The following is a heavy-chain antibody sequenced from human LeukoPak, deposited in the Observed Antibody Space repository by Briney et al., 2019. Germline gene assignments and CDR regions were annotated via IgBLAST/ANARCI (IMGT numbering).Heavy chain of an antibody. Sequence: GSLRLSCAASGFTFSSYAMSWVRQAPGKGLEWVSAISGSGGSTYYADSVKGRFTISRDNSKNTLYLQMNSLRAEDTAVYYCAKDRIGGSYSSGWYYFDYWGQGTLVTVSS. CDR2: ISGSGGST. V-gene: IGHV3-23*01. CDR3: AKDRIGGSYSSGWYYFDY. D-gene: IGHD6-19*01. CDR1: GFTFSSYA. J-gene: IGHJ4*02.